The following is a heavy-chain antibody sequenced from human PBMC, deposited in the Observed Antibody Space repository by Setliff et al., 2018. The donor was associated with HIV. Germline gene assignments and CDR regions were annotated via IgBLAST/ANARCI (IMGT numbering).Heavy chain of an antibody. CDR1: GYSLTELS. D-gene: IGHD3-10*01. CDR3: ATFYNSGSLTSFDY. CDR2: FDPAHGET. Sequence: ASVKVSCKVSGYSLTELSMHWVRQAPGKGLEWMGGFDPAHGETIHAQRFQGRVTMTEETSPDTAYMELSSLTSEDTAIYYCATFYNSGSLTSFDYWGQGTLVTVSS. J-gene: IGHJ4*02. V-gene: IGHV1-24*01.